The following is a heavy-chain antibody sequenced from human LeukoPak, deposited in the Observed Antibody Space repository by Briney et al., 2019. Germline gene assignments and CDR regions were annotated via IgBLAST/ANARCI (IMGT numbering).Heavy chain of an antibody. Sequence: GGSLRLSCAASGFTFSSYSMNWVRQAPGKGLEWVSSISSSSSYIYYADSVKGRFTISRDNAKNSLYLQMNSLRAEDTAIYYCAKENWYLYNNNWYKTWFDPWGQGTLVTVSS. CDR1: GFTFSSYS. V-gene: IGHV3-21*04. J-gene: IGHJ5*02. CDR2: ISSSSSYI. CDR3: AKENWYLYNNNWYKTWFDP. D-gene: IGHD6-13*01.